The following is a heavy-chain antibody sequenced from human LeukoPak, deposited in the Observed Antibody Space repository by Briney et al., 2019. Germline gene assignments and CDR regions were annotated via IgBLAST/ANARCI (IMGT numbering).Heavy chain of an antibody. J-gene: IGHJ6*03. CDR3: AKDKDYGYYMDV. D-gene: IGHD3-16*01. Sequence: GGSLRLSCAASGFTFSSYGMPWVRQAPGKGLEGVAVIWYDGSDKYYADSVKGRFTISRDNSKNTLYLQMNSLRAEDTAVYYCAKDKDYGYYMDVWGKGTTVTVSS. CDR2: IWYDGSDK. V-gene: IGHV3-33*06. CDR1: GFTFSSYG.